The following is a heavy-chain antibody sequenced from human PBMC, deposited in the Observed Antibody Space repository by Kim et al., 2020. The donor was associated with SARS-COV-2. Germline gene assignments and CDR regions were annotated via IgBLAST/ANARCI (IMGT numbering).Heavy chain of an antibody. CDR3: ARDTVHSSGPYYYYGMDV. Sequence: SETLSLTCTVSGGSISSGGYYWSWIRQHPGKGLEWIGYIYYSGSTYYNPSLKSRVTISVDTSKNQFSLKLSSVTAADTAVYYCARDTVHSSGPYYYYGMDVWGQGTTVTVSS. V-gene: IGHV4-31*03. J-gene: IGHJ6*02. D-gene: IGHD3-10*01. CDR1: GGSISSGGYY. CDR2: IYYSGST.